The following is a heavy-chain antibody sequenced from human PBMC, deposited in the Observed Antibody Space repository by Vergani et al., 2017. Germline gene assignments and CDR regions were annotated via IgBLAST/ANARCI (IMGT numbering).Heavy chain of an antibody. CDR2: VNHGGST. Sequence: QVQLQEWGAGLLKTSETLSLTCGVSGGSFSDYYWSWIRQAPGMGLVWIGEVNHGGSTNYNPSLKSRVSISVDTSKNQFSLQLTSVTAADSALSFCSSIARAPTRRDPPPDYWGQGILVTVSS. J-gene: IGHJ4*02. CDR1: GGSFSDYY. D-gene: IGHD3-16*02. V-gene: IGHV4-34*01. CDR3: SSIARAPTRRDPPPDY.